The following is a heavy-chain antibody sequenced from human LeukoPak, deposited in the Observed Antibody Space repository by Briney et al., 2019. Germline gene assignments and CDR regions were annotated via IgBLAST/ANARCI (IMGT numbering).Heavy chain of an antibody. J-gene: IGHJ4*02. Sequence: ASVKVSCHASGGPFSSYAISWGGQAPGQGLEWMGGIIPIFGTANYAQKFQGRVTITADKPTSTAYMELSSLRSEDTAVYYCARSLWFGDPYFDYWGQGTLVTVSS. D-gene: IGHD3-10*01. V-gene: IGHV1-69*06. CDR2: IIPIFGTA. CDR3: ARSLWFGDPYFDY. CDR1: GGPFSSYA.